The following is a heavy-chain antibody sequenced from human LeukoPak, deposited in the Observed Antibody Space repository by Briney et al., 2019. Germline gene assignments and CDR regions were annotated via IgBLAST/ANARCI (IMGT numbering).Heavy chain of an antibody. CDR2: IYYSGST. J-gene: IGHJ4*02. V-gene: IGHV4-59*08. CDR3: ARGFRGDNFDY. Sequence: SETLSLTCRVSGGSISSYYWSWIRQPPGKGLEWIGYIYYSGSTNYNPSLTSRVIISVDTSKNQFSLKLSSVTAADTAVYFCARGFRGDNFDYWGQGTLVTVSS. CDR1: GGSISSYY. D-gene: IGHD7-27*01.